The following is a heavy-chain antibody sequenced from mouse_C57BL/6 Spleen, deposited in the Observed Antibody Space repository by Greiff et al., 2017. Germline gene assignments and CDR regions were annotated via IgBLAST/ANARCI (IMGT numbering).Heavy chain of an antibody. Sequence: VQLQQSGAELVKPGASVKLSCKASGYTFTSYWMHWVKQRPGQGLEWIGMIHPNSGSTNYNEKFKSKATLTVDKTSSTAYMQLSSLTSEDSAVYYCAGSGRARGRRGAMDYWGQGTSVTVSS. J-gene: IGHJ4*01. CDR2: IHPNSGST. CDR1: GYTFTSYW. V-gene: IGHV1-64*01. D-gene: IGHD3-1*01. CDR3: AGSGRARGRRGAMDY.